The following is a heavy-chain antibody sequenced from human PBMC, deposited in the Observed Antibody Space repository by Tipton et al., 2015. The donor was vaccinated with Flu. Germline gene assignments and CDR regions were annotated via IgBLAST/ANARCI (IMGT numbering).Heavy chain of an antibody. CDR3: IGATPEGSLYNYFDY. CDR2: IKSKTDGGTT. Sequence: SLRLSCAASGLIFSKAWMNWVRQAPGKGLEWVGRIKSKTDGGTTDYAAPVKGRFMISRDDSKNTVYLQMNTLKIDDTAVSYCIGATPEGSLYNYFDYWGRGALVTVSS. D-gene: IGHD1-14*01. V-gene: IGHV3-15*01. CDR1: GLIFSKAW. J-gene: IGHJ4*02.